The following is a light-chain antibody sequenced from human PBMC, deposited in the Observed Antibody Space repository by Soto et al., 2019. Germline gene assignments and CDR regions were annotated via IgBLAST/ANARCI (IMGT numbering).Light chain of an antibody. V-gene: IGKV1-39*01. CDR2: AAS. CDR1: QRISNS. Sequence: DIQMTQSPSSLSASVGDRVTITCRASQRISNSLNWYQQKPGKAPDLLIYAASNLQSGVPSRFSGSGSGTDLTLTISSLQPEDFATYYCQQSYSSPQMYTFGQGTKLEIK. J-gene: IGKJ2*01. CDR3: QQSYSSPQMYT.